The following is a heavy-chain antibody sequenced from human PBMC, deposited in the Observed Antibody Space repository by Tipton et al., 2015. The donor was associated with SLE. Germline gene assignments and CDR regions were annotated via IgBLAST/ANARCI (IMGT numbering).Heavy chain of an antibody. CDR1: GFTFSDYY. Sequence: QLVQSGGGLVKPGGSLRLSCAASGFTFSDYYMSWIRQAPGKGLEWLSHISSGSDHIYYADSVKGRFTISRDNAKNSLYLQLNNLRADDTAVYYCGKGAASGYYFDSWGQGTLVTVPS. CDR2: ISSGSDHI. V-gene: IGHV3-11*04. D-gene: IGHD5-12*01. J-gene: IGHJ4*02. CDR3: GKGAASGYYFDS.